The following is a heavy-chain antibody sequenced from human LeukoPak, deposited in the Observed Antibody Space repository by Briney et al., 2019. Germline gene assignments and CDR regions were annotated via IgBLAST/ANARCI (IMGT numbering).Heavy chain of an antibody. CDR2: ISSSSSYI. D-gene: IGHD5-18*01. CDR1: GFTFSSYS. CDR3: ARDTAMVNSLDY. J-gene: IGHJ4*02. V-gene: IGHV3-21*01. Sequence: GGSLRLSCAASGFTFSSYSMNWVRQAPGKGLEWVSSISSSSSYIYYADSVKGRFTISRDNAKNSLCLQMNSLRAEDTAVYYCARDTAMVNSLDYWGQGTLVTVSS.